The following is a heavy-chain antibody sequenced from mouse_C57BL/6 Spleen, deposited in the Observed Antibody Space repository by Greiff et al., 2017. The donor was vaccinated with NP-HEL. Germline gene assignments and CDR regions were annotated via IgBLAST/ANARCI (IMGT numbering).Heavy chain of an antibody. Sequence: DVMLVESGGGLVQPKGSLKLSCAASGFSFNTYAMNWVRQAPGKGLEWVARIRSKSNNYATYYADSVKDRFTISRDDSESMLYLQMNNLKTEDTAMYYCVRHEDYYGSSYAMDYWGQGTSVTVSS. V-gene: IGHV10-1*01. CDR1: GFSFNTYA. CDR3: VRHEDYYGSSYAMDY. CDR2: IRSKSNNYAT. J-gene: IGHJ4*01. D-gene: IGHD1-1*01.